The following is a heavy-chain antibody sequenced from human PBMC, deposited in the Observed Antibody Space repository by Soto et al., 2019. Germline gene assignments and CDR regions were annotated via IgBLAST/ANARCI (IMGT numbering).Heavy chain of an antibody. CDR2: IYYSGST. CDR3: ARVLYRVIPYKQLYFDY. J-gene: IGHJ4*02. CDR1: GGSISSGDYY. Sequence: SETLSLTCTVSGGSISSGDYYWSWIRQPPGKGLEWIGYIYYSGSTYYNPSLKSRVTISEDTSKNQFSLKLSSVTAADTAVYYCARVLYRVIPYKQLYFDYWGQGSRVAVSS. D-gene: IGHD6-13*01. V-gene: IGHV4-30-4*01.